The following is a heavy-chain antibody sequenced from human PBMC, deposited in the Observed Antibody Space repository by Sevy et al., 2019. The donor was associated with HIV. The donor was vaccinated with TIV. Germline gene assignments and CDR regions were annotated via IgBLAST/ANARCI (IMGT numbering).Heavy chain of an antibody. V-gene: IGHV1-18*01. D-gene: IGHD3-10*01. J-gene: IGHJ4*02. CDR3: ARVPTYYYGSATYFES. CDR2: IGAYNGNI. Sequence: ASVKVSCKASGYTFASEGVSWVRQAPGQGLEWMGWIGAYNGNINSAQTFQARVTMTIDTSTSTAYMELRSMRSDDTAVYYCARVPTYYYGSATYFESWGQGTLVTVSS. CDR1: GYTFASEG.